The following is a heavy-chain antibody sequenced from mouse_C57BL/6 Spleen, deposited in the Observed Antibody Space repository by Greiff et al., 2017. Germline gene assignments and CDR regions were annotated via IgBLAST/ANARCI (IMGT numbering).Heavy chain of an antibody. J-gene: IGHJ3*01. D-gene: IGHD2-12*01. V-gene: IGHV1-55*01. CDR1: GYTFTSYW. Sequence: VQLQQPGAELVKPGASVKMSCKASGYTFTSYWITWVKQRPGHGLEWIGDIYPGSGSTNYNEKFKSKATLTVATSSSTAYMQLSSLTSADSAVYYCERLDDGFAYWGQGTLVTVSA. CDR3: ERLDDGFAY. CDR2: IYPGSGST.